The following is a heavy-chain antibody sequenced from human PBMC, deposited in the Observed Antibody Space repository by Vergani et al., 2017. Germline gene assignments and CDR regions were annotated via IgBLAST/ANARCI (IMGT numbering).Heavy chain of an antibody. Sequence: QVQLQESGPGLVKPSETLSLTCAVYGGSFSGYYWSWIRQPPGKGLEWIGEINHSGSTNYNPSLKSRVTISVDTSKNQFSLKLSSVTAADTAVYYCARGGFYCSGGSCYSGVLDYWGQGTLVTVSS. CDR3: ARGGFYCSGGSCYSGVLDY. CDR1: GGSFSGYY. V-gene: IGHV4-34*01. D-gene: IGHD2-15*01. CDR2: INHSGST. J-gene: IGHJ4*02.